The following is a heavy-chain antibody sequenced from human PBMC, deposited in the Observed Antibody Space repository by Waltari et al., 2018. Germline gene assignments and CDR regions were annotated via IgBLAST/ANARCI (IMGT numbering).Heavy chain of an antibody. CDR2: IYYTGKS. CDR1: GGSVSSGDYY. D-gene: IGHD4-4*01. CDR3: ARVTVTSESWFAP. J-gene: IGHJ5*02. Sequence: QLQLQESGPGLVKPSQTLSLTCSVSGGSVSSGDYYWSWLRQPPGKGLEWIGYIYYTGKSYYSPSLKTRVTFSVDTYKNQFSLTLNSATAADTAVYFCARVTVTSESWFAPWGQGTLVTVSS. V-gene: IGHV4-30-4*08.